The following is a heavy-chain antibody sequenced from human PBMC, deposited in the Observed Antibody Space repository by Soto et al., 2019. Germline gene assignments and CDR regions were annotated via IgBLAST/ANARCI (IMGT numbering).Heavy chain of an antibody. D-gene: IGHD3-22*01. Sequence: EVQLVESGGGLIQPGGSLRLSCAASGFTFSSNDMNWVRQVPGKGLEWVSLIYSGGSTYYADSVKGRFTISRDNSKNTLYLQMSSLRAEDTAVYYCATRPLLPGAPWSQGTMVTVSS. CDR3: ATRPLLPGAP. V-gene: IGHV3-53*01. CDR1: GFTFSSND. J-gene: IGHJ3*01. CDR2: IYSGGST.